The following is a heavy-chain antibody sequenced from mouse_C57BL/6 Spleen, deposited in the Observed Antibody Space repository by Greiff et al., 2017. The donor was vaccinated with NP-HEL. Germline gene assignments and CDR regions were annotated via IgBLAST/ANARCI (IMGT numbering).Heavy chain of an antibody. CDR1: GYTFTSYW. J-gene: IGHJ2*01. D-gene: IGHD3-2*01. CDR3: AREDGSDYLDY. CDR2: IYPSDSET. V-gene: IGHV1-61*01. Sequence: QVQLQQPGAELVRPGSSVKLSCKASGYTFTSYWMDWVKQRPGQGLEWIGNIYPSDSETHYNQKFKDKATLTVDKSSSTAYMQLSSLTSEDSAVYYCAREDGSDYLDYWGQGTTLTVSS.